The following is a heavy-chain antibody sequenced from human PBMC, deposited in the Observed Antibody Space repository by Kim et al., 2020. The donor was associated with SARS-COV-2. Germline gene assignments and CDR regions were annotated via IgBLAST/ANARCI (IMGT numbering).Heavy chain of an antibody. V-gene: IGHV4-39*01. J-gene: IGHJ6*02. D-gene: IGHD6-13*01. Sequence: SETLSLTCTVSGGSISSSSYYWGWIRQPPGKGLEWIGSIYYSGRTYYNPSLKSRVTISVDTSKNQFSLKLSSVTAADTAVYYCARHLNSSSWYSYYYYGMDVWGQGTTVTVSS. CDR2: IYYSGRT. CDR1: GGSISSSSYY. CDR3: ARHLNSSSWYSYYYYGMDV.